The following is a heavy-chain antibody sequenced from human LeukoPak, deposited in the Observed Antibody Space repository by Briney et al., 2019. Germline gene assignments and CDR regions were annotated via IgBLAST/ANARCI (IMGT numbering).Heavy chain of an antibody. Sequence: GGSLRLSCAASGFTFSTYAMSWVRQAPGKGLEWVSAFSGSGGSTYYADSVKGRFTISRDNSKNTLFLQMNSLRAEDTAVYYCARGLLLWFGEFTSFDYWGQGTLVTVSS. D-gene: IGHD3-10*01. CDR1: GFTFSTYA. J-gene: IGHJ4*02. V-gene: IGHV3-23*01. CDR3: ARGLLLWFGEFTSFDY. CDR2: FSGSGGST.